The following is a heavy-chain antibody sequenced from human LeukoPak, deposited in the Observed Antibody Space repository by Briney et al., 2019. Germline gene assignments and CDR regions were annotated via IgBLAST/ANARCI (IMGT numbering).Heavy chain of an antibody. V-gene: IGHV3-13*01. J-gene: IGHJ4*02. D-gene: IGHD6-19*01. CDR1: GFTFNSYD. CDR2: IGTAGDT. Sequence: GGSLRLSCAASGFTFNSYDMHWVRQATGKGLEWVSAIGTAGDTYYPGSVKGRLTISRENAKNSLYLQMNSLRAGDTAVYYCARADSSGWYGASIDYWGQGTLVTVSS. CDR3: ARADSSGWYGASIDY.